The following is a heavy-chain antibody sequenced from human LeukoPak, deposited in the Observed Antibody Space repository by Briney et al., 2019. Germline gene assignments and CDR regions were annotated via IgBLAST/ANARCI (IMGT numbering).Heavy chain of an antibody. J-gene: IGHJ4*02. Sequence: GGSLRLSCAASGFTFSSYAMHWVRQAPGKGLEWVAVISYDGSNKYYADSVKGRFTISRDNAKNSLYLQMNSLRDEDTAVYYCARDLFSRGDYWGQGTLVTVSS. V-gene: IGHV3-30-3*01. CDR1: GFTFSSYA. D-gene: IGHD3-10*01. CDR2: ISYDGSNK. CDR3: ARDLFSRGDY.